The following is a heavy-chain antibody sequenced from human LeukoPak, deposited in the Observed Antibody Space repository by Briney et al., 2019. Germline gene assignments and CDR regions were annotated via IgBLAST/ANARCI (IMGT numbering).Heavy chain of an antibody. CDR3: ARDIAAAPVVSTPLFDY. Sequence: PSETLSLTCTVSGGSISSHYWSWIRQPPGKGLEWIGYIYYSGSTNYNPSLKSRVTISVDTSKNQFSLKLSSVTAADTAVYYCARDIAAAPVVSTPLFDYWGQGTLVTVSS. D-gene: IGHD6-13*01. V-gene: IGHV4-59*11. CDR1: GGSISSHY. CDR2: IYYSGST. J-gene: IGHJ4*02.